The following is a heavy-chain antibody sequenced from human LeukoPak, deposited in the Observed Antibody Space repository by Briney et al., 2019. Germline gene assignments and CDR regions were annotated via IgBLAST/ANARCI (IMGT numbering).Heavy chain of an antibody. V-gene: IGHV3-15*01. Sequence: PGGSLRLSYAASGFTFSNAWMSWVRQAPGKGLEWVGRIKSKTDGGTTDYAAPVKGRFTISRDDSKNTLYLQMNSLKTEDTAVYYCTTDRVFVLVAYAIDLARHDAFDIWGQGTMVTVSS. D-gene: IGHD2-8*02. CDR3: TTDRVFVLVAYAIDLARHDAFDI. CDR2: IKSKTDGGTT. CDR1: GFTFSNAW. J-gene: IGHJ3*02.